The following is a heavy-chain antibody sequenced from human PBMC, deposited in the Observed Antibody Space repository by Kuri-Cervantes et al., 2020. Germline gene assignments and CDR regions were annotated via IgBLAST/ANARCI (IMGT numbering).Heavy chain of an antibody. CDR3: ARAVGCTNGVCYPGGNYYYYMDV. CDR2: IYYSGST. V-gene: IGHV4-30-4*08. J-gene: IGHJ6*03. D-gene: IGHD2-8*01. Sequence: SETLSLTCSVSGASISSGDHYWSWIRQPPGKGLEWLGYIYYSGSTYYNPSLKSRVAISVDTSKNQFSLKLSSVTAADTAVYYCARAVGCTNGVCYPGGNYYYYMDVWGKGTTVTVSS. CDR1: GASISSGDHY.